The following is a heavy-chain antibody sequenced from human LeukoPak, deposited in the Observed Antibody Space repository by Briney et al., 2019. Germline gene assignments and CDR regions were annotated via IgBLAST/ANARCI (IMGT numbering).Heavy chain of an antibody. CDR3: AGDYGDYYFDY. J-gene: IGHJ4*02. D-gene: IGHD4-17*01. CDR2: IYYSGSA. Sequence: SETLSLTCSVSGGSISSSTYYWGWIRQPPGKGLEWIGSIYYSGSAYYSPSLESRVTISVDTSKNQFSLKLSSVTAADTAVYFCAGDYGDYYFDYWGQGTLVTVSS. V-gene: IGHV4-39*07. CDR1: GGSISSSTYY.